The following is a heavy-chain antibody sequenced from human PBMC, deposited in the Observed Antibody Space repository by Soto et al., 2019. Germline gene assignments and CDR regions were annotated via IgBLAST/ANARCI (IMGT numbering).Heavy chain of an antibody. CDR2: IWYDGSNK. CDR1: GFTFSSYG. V-gene: IGHV3-33*01. Sequence: PGGSLRLSCAASGFTFSSYGMHWVRQAPGKGLEWVAVIWYDGSNKYYADSVKGRFTISRDNSKNTLYLQMNSLRAEDTAVYYCARDARGRKYSSGWYWSLDYYGMDVWGQGTTVTVSS. D-gene: IGHD6-19*01. CDR3: ARDARGRKYSSGWYWSLDYYGMDV. J-gene: IGHJ6*02.